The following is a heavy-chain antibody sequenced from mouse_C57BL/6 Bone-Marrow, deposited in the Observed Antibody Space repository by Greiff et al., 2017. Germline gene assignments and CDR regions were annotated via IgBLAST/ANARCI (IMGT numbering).Heavy chain of an antibody. CDR3: ARAYYCGSWFDY. CDR2: ISSGGSYT. Sequence: EVQLVESGGDLVKPGGSLKLSCAASGFTFSSYGMSWVRQTPDKRLEWVATISSGGSYTYYPDSVKGRFTISRDNAKNTLYLQMSSRKSEDTAMYYCARAYYCGSWFDYWGQGTLVTVSA. CDR1: GFTFSSYG. D-gene: IGHD1-1*01. V-gene: IGHV5-6*01. J-gene: IGHJ3*01.